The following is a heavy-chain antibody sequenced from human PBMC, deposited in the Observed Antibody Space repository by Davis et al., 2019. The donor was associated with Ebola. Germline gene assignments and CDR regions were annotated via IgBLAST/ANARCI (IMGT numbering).Heavy chain of an antibody. CDR1: AGSITTYY. Sequence: SETLSLTCTVSAGSITTYYWSWIRQPPGKGLEWVGYIYYSGSTNYNPSLKSRVTISVDTSKNQFSLKLSSVTAADTAVYYCARDSGPYGMDVWGQGTTVTVSS. J-gene: IGHJ6*02. V-gene: IGHV4-59*01. CDR3: ARDSGPYGMDV. CDR2: IYYSGST.